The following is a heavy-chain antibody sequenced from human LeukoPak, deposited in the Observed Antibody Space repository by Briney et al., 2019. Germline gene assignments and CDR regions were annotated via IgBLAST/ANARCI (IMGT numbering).Heavy chain of an antibody. D-gene: IGHD3-9*01. CDR3: ARGVRHFDWLFMDV. J-gene: IGHJ6*02. CDR2: INPNSGGT. Sequence: ASVKVSCKASGYTFTGYYMHWVRQAPGQGLEWMGWINPNSGGTNYAQKFQGWVTMTRDTSISTAYMELSRLRSDDTAVYYCARGVRHFDWLFMDVWGQGTTVTVSS. CDR1: GYTFTGYY. V-gene: IGHV1-2*04.